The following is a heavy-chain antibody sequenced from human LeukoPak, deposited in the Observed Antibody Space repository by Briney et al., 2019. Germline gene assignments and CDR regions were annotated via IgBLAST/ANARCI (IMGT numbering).Heavy chain of an antibody. CDR1: GYSFTSYW. CDR3: ARLPGEYYYGSGSSSDY. J-gene: IGHJ4*02. D-gene: IGHD3-10*01. Sequence: GESLRISCKGSGYSFTSYWIRWVRQMPGKGLEWMGRIDPSDSYTNYSPSFQGHVTISADKSISTAYLQWSSLKASDTAMYYCARLPGEYYYGSGSSSDYWGQGTLVTVSS. CDR2: IDPSDSYT. V-gene: IGHV5-10-1*01.